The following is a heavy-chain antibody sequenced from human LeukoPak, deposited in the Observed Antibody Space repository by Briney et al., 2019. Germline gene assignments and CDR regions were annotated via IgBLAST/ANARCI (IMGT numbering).Heavy chain of an antibody. J-gene: IGHJ6*03. V-gene: IGHV3-30-3*01. CDR3: ARDPSNYLMQGLYMDV. D-gene: IGHD4-11*01. CDR1: GFTFSSYA. CDR2: ISYDGSNK. Sequence: AGGSLRLSCAASGFTFSSYAMHWVRQAPGKGLEWVAVISYDGSNKYYADSVKGRFTISRDNSKNTLYLQMNSLRAEDTAVYYCARDPSNYLMQGLYMDVWGKGTTVTVSS.